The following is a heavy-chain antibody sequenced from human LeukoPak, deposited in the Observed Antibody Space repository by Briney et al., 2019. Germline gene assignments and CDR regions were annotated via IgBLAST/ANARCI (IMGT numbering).Heavy chain of an antibody. D-gene: IGHD5-18*01. J-gene: IGHJ5*02. V-gene: IGHV4-39*07. CDR3: AREDIAMAEGFDP. Sequence: SETLSLTCTVSGGSISSSSYYWGWIRQPPGKGLEWIGSIYYSGSTYYNPSLKSRVTMSADTSKKQFSLKLSSVTAADTAVYYCAREDIAMAEGFDPWGQGTLVTVSS. CDR1: GGSISSSSYY. CDR2: IYYSGST.